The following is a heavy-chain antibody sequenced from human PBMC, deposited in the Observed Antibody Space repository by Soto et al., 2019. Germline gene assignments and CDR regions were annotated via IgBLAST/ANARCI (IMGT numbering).Heavy chain of an antibody. V-gene: IGHV3-21*01. D-gene: IGHD6-13*01. CDR3: ARVQPGIAATPPDY. CDR1: GFTFSSYS. CDR2: ISSSSSYI. Sequence: EVQLVESGGGLVKPGGSLRLSCAASGFTFSSYSMNWVRQAPGKGLEWVSSISSSSSYIYYADSVKGRLTISRDNAKNSLYLQMNSLRAEDTAVYYCARVQPGIAATPPDYWGQGTLVTVSS. J-gene: IGHJ4*02.